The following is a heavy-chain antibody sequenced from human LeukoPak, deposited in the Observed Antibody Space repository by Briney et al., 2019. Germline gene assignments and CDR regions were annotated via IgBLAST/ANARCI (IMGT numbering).Heavy chain of an antibody. V-gene: IGHV3-30*18. CDR2: ISYDGTNK. J-gene: IGHJ5*02. D-gene: IGHD6-19*01. Sequence: GGSLRLSCAASGFTFSSYGMHWVRQAPGKGLEWVAVISYDGTNKYYADSVKGRFTISRDNSKNTLYQQVNSLRAEDTAVYYCAKDRGTTVPGGLNWFDPWGQGTLVTVSS. CDR3: AKDRGTTVPGGLNWFDP. CDR1: GFTFSSYG.